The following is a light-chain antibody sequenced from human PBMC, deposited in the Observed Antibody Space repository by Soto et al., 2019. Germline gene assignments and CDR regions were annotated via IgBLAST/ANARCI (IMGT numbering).Light chain of an antibody. J-gene: IGLJ3*02. CDR2: EVT. CDR1: SSDVGAYNY. Sequence: QSALAQPASVSGSPGQSITISCTGTSSDVGAYNYVAWYQQHPGKAPKLIIYEVTNRPSGVSYRFSASKSGNTASLTISGLQSEDEADYYCAAWDDSLSGQWVFGGGTKLTVL. CDR3: AAWDDSLSGQWV. V-gene: IGLV2-14*01.